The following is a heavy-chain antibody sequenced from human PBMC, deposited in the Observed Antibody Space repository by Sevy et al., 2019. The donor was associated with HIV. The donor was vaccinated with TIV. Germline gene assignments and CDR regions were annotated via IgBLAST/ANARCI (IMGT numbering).Heavy chain of an antibody. CDR3: AKAIVVVGSTAWFDP. J-gene: IGHJ5*02. V-gene: IGHV3-23*01. Sequence: GGSLRLSCAASGFTFSSYAMNWVRQAPGKGLEWVSAISGSGGSTYYVDSVKGRFTISRDNSKNTLYLKMNSLRAENTAVYYWAKAIVVVGSTAWFDPWGQGTLVTVSS. CDR2: ISGSGGST. CDR1: GFTFSSYA. D-gene: IGHD2-15*01.